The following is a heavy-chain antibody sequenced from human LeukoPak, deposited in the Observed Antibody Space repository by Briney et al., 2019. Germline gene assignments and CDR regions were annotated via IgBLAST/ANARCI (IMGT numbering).Heavy chain of an antibody. D-gene: IGHD2-15*01. CDR2: ISTSGTTI. CDR1: GFPLSSYD. CDR3: ARDMSRLPLVD. Sequence: GSLRLSRAVSGFPLSSYDMNWVRQAPGKGLEWVSYISTSGTTIYYADSVRGRFTISRDNAQNSLYLQIDTLRAEDTALYYCARDMSRLPLVDWGQGTLVTVSS. J-gene: IGHJ4*02. V-gene: IGHV3-48*03.